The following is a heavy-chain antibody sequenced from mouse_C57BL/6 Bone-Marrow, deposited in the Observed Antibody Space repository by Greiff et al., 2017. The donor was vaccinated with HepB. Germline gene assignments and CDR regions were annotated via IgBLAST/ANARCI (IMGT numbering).Heavy chain of an antibody. V-gene: IGHV2-6-1*01. CDR1: GFSLTSYG. CDR2: IWSDGST. CDR3: ARHNGYFYYAMDY. J-gene: IGHJ4*01. D-gene: IGHD2-3*01. Sequence: VQGVESGPGLVAPSQSLSITCTVSGFSLTSYGVHWVRQPPGKGLEWLVVIWSDGSTTYNSALKSRLSISKDNSKSQVFLKMNSLQTDDTAMYYCARHNGYFYYAMDYWGQGTSVTVSS.